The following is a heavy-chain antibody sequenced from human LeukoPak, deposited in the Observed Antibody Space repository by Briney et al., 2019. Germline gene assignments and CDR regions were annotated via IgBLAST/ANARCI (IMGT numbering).Heavy chain of an antibody. J-gene: IGHJ6*03. CDR2: INPNSGGT. CDR3: ARVGGIAAAGTENYYYYYYMDV. CDR1: GYTFTGYY. D-gene: IGHD6-13*01. V-gene: IGHV1-2*02. Sequence: GASVKVSCKASGYTFTGYYMHWVRQAPGQGLEWMGWINPNSGGTNYAQKFQGRVTMTRDTSISTAYMELSRLRSDDTAVYYCARVGGIAAAGTENYYYYYYMDVWGKGTTVTVSS.